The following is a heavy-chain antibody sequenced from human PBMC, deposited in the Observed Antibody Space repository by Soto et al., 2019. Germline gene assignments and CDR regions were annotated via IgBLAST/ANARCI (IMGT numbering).Heavy chain of an antibody. CDR2: MYHRGST. CDR3: ASGGGYYDSIGYYGGQYLDY. Sequence: SLLLSHPSPVAEGPSSGRGYPRNIKQQTPGKGQEWIAYMYHRGSTYYNPSLESRVTISIDRSKDQFSLKLSSVTAADTAVYYCASGGGYYDSIGYYGGQYLDYWGQGTLVTVSS. V-gene: IGHV4-30-2*02. D-gene: IGHD3-22*01. CDR1: EGPSSGRGYP. J-gene: IGHJ4*02.